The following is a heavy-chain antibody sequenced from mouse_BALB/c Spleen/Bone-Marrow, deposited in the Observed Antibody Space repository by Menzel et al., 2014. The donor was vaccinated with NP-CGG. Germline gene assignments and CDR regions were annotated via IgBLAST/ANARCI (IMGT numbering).Heavy chain of an antibody. CDR3: ARGGISVDY. J-gene: IGHJ2*01. CDR2: IYPGDGDT. Sequence: QVQLKDSGAELVRPGSSVKISCESSGYVFSTYWINWVKRRPGQGLEWIGQIYPGDGDTDYNGKFKDKATLTADKSSNTAYMQLSSLTSEDSAVYFCARGGISVDYWGQGTTLTVSS. V-gene: IGHV1-80*01. CDR1: GYVFSTYW.